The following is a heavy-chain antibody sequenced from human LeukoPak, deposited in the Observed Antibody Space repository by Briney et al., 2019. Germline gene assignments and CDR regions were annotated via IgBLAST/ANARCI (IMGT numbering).Heavy chain of an antibody. CDR3: ARGYDYGDYVGDFDY. V-gene: IGHV1-18*01. CDR2: ITTYNGDT. J-gene: IGHJ4*02. CDR1: GYTSTSYP. D-gene: IGHD4-17*01. Sequence: GASVKVSCKASGYTSTSYPISWVRQAPGQGLEWVGWITTYNGDTNYAQKLQRRVTMLTDTSTSTAYMDLRGLRSDDTAVYYCARGYDYGDYVGDFDYWGQGTLVTVSS.